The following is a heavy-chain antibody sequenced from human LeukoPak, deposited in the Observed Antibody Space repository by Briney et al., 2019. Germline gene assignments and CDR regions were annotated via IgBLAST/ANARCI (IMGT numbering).Heavy chain of an antibody. CDR2: IYSGGST. CDR1: GFTVSSNY. J-gene: IGHJ4*02. D-gene: IGHD3-9*01. V-gene: IGHV3-53*01. CDR3: AKPSPYDILTGYLDY. Sequence: GGSLRLSCAASGFTVSSNYMSWVRQAPGKGLEWVSVIYSGGSTYYAESVKGRFTISRDNSKNTLYLQMNSLRAEDTAVYYCAKPSPYDILTGYLDYWGQGTLVTVSS.